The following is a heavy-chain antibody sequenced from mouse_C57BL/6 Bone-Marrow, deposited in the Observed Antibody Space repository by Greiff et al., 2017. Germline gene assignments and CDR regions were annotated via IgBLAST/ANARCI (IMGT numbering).Heavy chain of an antibody. CDR1: GFNIKNTY. Sequence: VQLQQSVAELVRPGASVKLSCTASGFNIKNTYMHWVKQRPDQRLEWIGRIVPANGNTKYAPKILGKATTTADTSSKTSYLQLSCLTSEDTAISYCARRGYGHPDAMDYWGQGTSVTVSS. CDR3: ARRGYGHPDAMDY. D-gene: IGHD1-1*02. V-gene: IGHV14-3*01. J-gene: IGHJ4*01. CDR2: IVPANGNT.